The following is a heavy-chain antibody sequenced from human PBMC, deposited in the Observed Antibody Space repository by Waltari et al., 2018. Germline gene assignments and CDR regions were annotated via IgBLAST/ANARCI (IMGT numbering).Heavy chain of an antibody. CDR1: GYIFTGPF. CDR2: INPKSGDT. Sequence: KQPGASVKVSCKAHGYIFTGPFIHWVRHTPGQGLEWMGWINPKSGDTNYAQKFKGRITMTRDTSINTVYLELKRLTSADTAVYFCARDWGVVAAYNAFDFWGQGTLVTVSS. V-gene: IGHV1-2*02. D-gene: IGHD2-21*01. CDR3: ARDWGVVAAYNAFDF. J-gene: IGHJ4*02.